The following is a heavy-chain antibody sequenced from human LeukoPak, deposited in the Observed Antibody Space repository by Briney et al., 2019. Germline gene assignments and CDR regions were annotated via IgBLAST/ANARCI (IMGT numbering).Heavy chain of an antibody. CDR2: IWYDGSNK. Sequence: PGGSLRLSCAASGFTFSSYGMPWVRQAPGKGLEWVAVIWYDGSNKYYADSVKGRFTISRDNSKNTLYLQMNSLRAEDTAVYYCARGPRGNTSWWYGMDVWGQGTTVTVSS. V-gene: IGHV3-33*01. J-gene: IGHJ6*02. CDR1: GFTFSSYG. CDR3: ARGPRGNTSWWYGMDV. D-gene: IGHD2-2*01.